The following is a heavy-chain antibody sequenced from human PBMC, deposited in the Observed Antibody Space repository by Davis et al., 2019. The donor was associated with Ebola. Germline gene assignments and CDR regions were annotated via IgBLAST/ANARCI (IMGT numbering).Heavy chain of an antibody. CDR2: IYNSGST. CDR3: ARQRAQLAWYFDL. J-gene: IGHJ2*01. Sequence: SETLSLTCTVSGGSISSSSYYWGWIRQPPGKGLEWIGSIYNSGSTYYNPSLKSRVTISVDTSKNQFSLNLSSVTAADTAVYYCARQRAQLAWYFDLWGRGTLVTVSS. V-gene: IGHV4-39*07. D-gene: IGHD1-1*01. CDR1: GGSISSSSYY.